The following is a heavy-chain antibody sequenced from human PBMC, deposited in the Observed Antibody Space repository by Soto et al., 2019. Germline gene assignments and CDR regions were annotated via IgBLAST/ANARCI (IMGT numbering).Heavy chain of an antibody. CDR1: GGSISSSNW. D-gene: IGHD1-26*01. V-gene: IGHV4-4*02. J-gene: IGHJ6*02. CDR2: IYHSGST. Sequence: QVQLQGSGPGLVKPSGTLSLTCAVSGGSISSSNWWSWVRQPPGKGLEWIGEIYHSGSTNYNPSLKSRVTISVDKSKNQFSLKLSSVTAADTAVYYCARDLGATSHYYYYYGMDVWGQGTTVTVSS. CDR3: ARDLGATSHYYYYYGMDV.